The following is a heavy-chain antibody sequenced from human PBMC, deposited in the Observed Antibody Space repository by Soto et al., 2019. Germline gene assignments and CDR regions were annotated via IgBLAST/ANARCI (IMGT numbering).Heavy chain of an antibody. CDR2: ISGSGGST. D-gene: IGHD3-10*02. CDR1: GFTFSSYA. V-gene: IGHV3-23*01. J-gene: IGHJ6*03. Sequence: PGGSLRLSCAASGFTFSSYAMSWARQAPGKGLEWVSAISGSGGSTYYADSVKGRFTISRDNSKNTLYLQMNSLRAEDTAVYYCAKVLGSGSYSDYYYMDVWGKGTTVTVSS. CDR3: AKVLGSGSYSDYYYMDV.